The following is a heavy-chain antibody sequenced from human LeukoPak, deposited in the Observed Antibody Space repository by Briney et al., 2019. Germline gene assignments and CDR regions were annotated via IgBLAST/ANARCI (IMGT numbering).Heavy chain of an antibody. J-gene: IGHJ3*02. D-gene: IGHD2-15*01. CDR2: ISYDGSNK. Sequence: GGSLRLSCAASGFTFSSYGMHWVRQAPGKGLEWVAVISYDGSNKYYADSVKGRFTISRDNSKNTLYLQMNSLRAEDTAVYYCARGWYCSGGSCYFSPTGDAFDIWGQGTMVTVSS. CDR1: GFTFSSYG. V-gene: IGHV3-30*19. CDR3: ARGWYCSGGSCYFSPTGDAFDI.